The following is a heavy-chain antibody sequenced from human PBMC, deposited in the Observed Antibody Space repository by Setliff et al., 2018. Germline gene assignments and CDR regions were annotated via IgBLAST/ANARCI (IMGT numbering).Heavy chain of an antibody. CDR3: AKELIEVLMTGLEF. Sequence: GGSLRLSCKASGFTFSDYGMHWVRQAPGKGLEWVAFIRHDGNNKYYSDSVRGRFTISRDNSKNTVYLQMNSPRPEDTAVYFCAKELIEVLMTGLEFWGQGAMVTVSS. J-gene: IGHJ4*02. V-gene: IGHV3-30*02. CDR1: GFTFSDYG. CDR2: IRHDGNNK. D-gene: IGHD3-22*01.